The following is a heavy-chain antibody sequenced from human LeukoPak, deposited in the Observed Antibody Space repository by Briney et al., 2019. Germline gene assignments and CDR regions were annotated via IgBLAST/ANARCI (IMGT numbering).Heavy chain of an antibody. J-gene: IGHJ6*03. CDR2: MNPNSGNT. Sequence: ASVKVSCKASGYTFTSYDINWVRQATGQGLEWMGWMNPNSGNTGYAQRFQGRVTITRNTSISTAYMELSSLRSEDTAVYYCARGVNTYLWFGGDYMDVWGKGSTVTVSS. CDR1: GYTFTSYD. V-gene: IGHV1-8*03. CDR3: ARGVNTYLWFGGDYMDV. D-gene: IGHD3-16*01.